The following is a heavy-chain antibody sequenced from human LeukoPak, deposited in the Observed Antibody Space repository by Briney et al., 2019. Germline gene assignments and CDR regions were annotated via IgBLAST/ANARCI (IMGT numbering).Heavy chain of an antibody. CDR3: AKDPGAHYYGSGSYRRGSYFDH. CDR2: IRNDGSDK. J-gene: IGHJ4*02. V-gene: IGHV3-30*02. Sequence: GGSLRLSCAASGFIFSTYGMHWVRQAPGKGLEWVAFIRNDGSDKYYAVSVKGRFTISRDNPKNTLYLQMNSLRAEDTAVYYCAKDPGAHYYGSGSYRRGSYFDHWGQGTLVTVSS. CDR1: GFIFSTYG. D-gene: IGHD3-10*01.